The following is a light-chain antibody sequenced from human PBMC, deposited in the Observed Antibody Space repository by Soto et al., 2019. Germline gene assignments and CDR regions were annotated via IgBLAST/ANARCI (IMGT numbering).Light chain of an antibody. V-gene: IGKV3-15*01. J-gene: IGKJ1*01. Sequence: EIVMTQSPSTLAVSPTEKATLSCRASQSVSSNLAWYQQKPGQAPRLLIYGASTRATGIPARFSGSGSGTEFTLTISSLQSEDFAVYYCQQYNNWPSWTFGQGTKVE. CDR2: GAS. CDR1: QSVSSN. CDR3: QQYNNWPSWT.